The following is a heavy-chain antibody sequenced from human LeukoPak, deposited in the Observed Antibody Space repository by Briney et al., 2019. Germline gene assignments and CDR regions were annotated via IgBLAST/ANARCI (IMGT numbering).Heavy chain of an antibody. CDR2: ISYDGVNT. D-gene: IGHD3-3*01. V-gene: IGHV3-30-3*01. Sequence: PGRSLSLSCAASGFFFSSYAMHWVRQAPGKGLEWVAVISYDGVNTDYADSVMGRFTISRDNSKNTLYLQMDSLRAEDTAVYYCARRRDYNFWSGSAVDYWGQGTLVTVSS. J-gene: IGHJ4*02. CDR3: ARRRDYNFWSGSAVDY. CDR1: GFFFSSYA.